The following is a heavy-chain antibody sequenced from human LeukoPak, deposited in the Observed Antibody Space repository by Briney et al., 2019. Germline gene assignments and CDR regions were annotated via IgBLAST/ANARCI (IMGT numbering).Heavy chain of an antibody. CDR2: ITASGVRT. V-gene: IGHV3-23*01. Sequence: PGGSLRLSCAASGFTFDIYAMTWVRQAPGKGLDWVSGITASGVRTFYSDSVKGRLTISRDASKSTLYLQMDSLRAEDTALYYCTADIKTRLDLWGQGTLVTVSS. J-gene: IGHJ5*02. D-gene: IGHD6-6*01. CDR3: TADIKTRLDL. CDR1: GFTFDIYA.